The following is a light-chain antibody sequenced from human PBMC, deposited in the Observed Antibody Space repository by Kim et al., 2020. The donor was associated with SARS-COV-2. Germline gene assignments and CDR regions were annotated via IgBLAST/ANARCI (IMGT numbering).Light chain of an antibody. CDR2: GAS. CDR3: KQYNNWPRT. Sequence: EIVMTQSPATLSVSPGERATLSCRASQSVSSNLAWYQQKPGQAPRLLIYGASTRATGIPARFSGSGSGTEFTLTISSLQSEDFAVYYCKQYNNWPRTFVQGTKVDIK. CDR1: QSVSSN. J-gene: IGKJ1*01. V-gene: IGKV3-15*01.